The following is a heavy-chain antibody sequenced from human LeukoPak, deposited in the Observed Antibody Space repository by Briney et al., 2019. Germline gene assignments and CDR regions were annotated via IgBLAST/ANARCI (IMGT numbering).Heavy chain of an antibody. Sequence: SETLSLTCTVSGGSISSGSYYWSWIRQPAGKGLEWIGRIYTSGSTNYNPSLKSRVTISVDKSKNQFSLKLSSVTAADTAVYYCARPIVGANWAVAFDIWGQGTMATVSS. CDR1: GGSISSGSYY. D-gene: IGHD1-26*01. V-gene: IGHV4-61*02. CDR3: ARPIVGANWAVAFDI. CDR2: IYTSGST. J-gene: IGHJ3*02.